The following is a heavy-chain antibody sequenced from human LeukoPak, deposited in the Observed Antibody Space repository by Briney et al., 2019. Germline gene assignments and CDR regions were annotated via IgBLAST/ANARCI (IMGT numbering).Heavy chain of an antibody. J-gene: IGHJ3*02. CDR3: ARRAHDAFDI. V-gene: IGHV4-59*08. CDR2: IYYSGST. CDR1: GGSISSYY. Sequence: SETLSLTCTVSGGSISSYYWSWIRQPPGKGLEWIGYIYYSGSTNYNPSLKSRVTISVDTSKNQFSLKLSSVTAADTAVYYCARRAHDAFDIWGQGTMVTVSS.